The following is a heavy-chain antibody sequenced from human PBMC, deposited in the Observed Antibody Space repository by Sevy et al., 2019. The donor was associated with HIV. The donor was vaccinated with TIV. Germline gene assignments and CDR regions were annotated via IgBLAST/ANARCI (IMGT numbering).Heavy chain of an antibody. Sequence: SETLSLTCTVSGGSISSYYWSWIRQPAGKGLEWIGRIYTSGSTNYNPSLKSRVTMSVDTSKNQISLKLSSVTAADTAVYYCARDLPAAGAFDIWGQGTMVTVSS. CDR1: GGSISSYY. J-gene: IGHJ3*02. CDR2: IYTSGST. D-gene: IGHD6-13*01. CDR3: ARDLPAAGAFDI. V-gene: IGHV4-4*07.